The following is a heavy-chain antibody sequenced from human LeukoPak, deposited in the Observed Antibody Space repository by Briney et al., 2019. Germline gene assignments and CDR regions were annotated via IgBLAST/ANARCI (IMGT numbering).Heavy chain of an antibody. D-gene: IGHD2-2*02. V-gene: IGHV1-69*01. CDR3: ARSTYCSSTSCYILQTPPAY. Sequence: SVKVSCKASGGTFSSYAISWVRQAPGQGLEWMGGIIPIFGTANYAQKFQGRVTITADESTSAAYMELSSLRSEDTAVYYCARSTYCSSTSCYILQTPPAYWGQGTLVTVSS. CDR2: IIPIFGTA. J-gene: IGHJ4*02. CDR1: GGTFSSYA.